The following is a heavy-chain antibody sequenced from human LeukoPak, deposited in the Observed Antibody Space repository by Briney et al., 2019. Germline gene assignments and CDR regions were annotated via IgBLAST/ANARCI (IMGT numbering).Heavy chain of an antibody. J-gene: IGHJ4*02. CDR1: GFTFSNYA. Sequence: GGSLRLSCAASGFTFSNYAMSWARQAPGKGLEWISDISSSGDIMSYADSVKGRFTISRDNAKSSLYLQMNSLRADDTAVYYCARDYGGNSGLCYWGQGTLVTVSS. CDR3: ARDYGGNSGLCY. V-gene: IGHV3-11*01. CDR2: ISSSGDIM. D-gene: IGHD4-23*01.